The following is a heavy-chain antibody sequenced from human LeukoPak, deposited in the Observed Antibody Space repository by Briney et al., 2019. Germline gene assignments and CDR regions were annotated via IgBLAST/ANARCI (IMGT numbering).Heavy chain of an antibody. CDR1: GFTFTTYW. J-gene: IGHJ4*02. Sequence: PGGSLRLSCAASGFTFTTYWMHWVRQAPGKGPVWVSRINGDGSRSNYADSVKGRFTISRDNARNTLYLQMNSLRAEDTAVYYCAKDHRGPAVSINFDYWGQGTLVTVSS. D-gene: IGHD5-12*01. V-gene: IGHV3-74*01. CDR2: INGDGSRS. CDR3: AKDHRGPAVSINFDY.